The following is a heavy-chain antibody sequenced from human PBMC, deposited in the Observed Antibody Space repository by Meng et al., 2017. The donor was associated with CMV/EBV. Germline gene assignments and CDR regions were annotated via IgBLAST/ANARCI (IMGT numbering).Heavy chain of an antibody. D-gene: IGHD2-2*01. Sequence: QVRLQEACPGLVKPSETLSLTCTVSGGSISSYYGSWIRQPAGKGLEWIGRIYTSGSTNYNPSLKSRVTMSVDTSKNQFSLKLSSVTAADTAVYYCARDLMNCSSTSCANWFDPWGQGTLVTVSS. CDR1: GGSISSYY. CDR3: ARDLMNCSSTSCANWFDP. J-gene: IGHJ5*02. CDR2: IYTSGST. V-gene: IGHV4-4*07.